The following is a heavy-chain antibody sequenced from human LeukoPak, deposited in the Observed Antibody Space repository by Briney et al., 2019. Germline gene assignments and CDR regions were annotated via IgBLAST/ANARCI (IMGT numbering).Heavy chain of an antibody. Sequence: GRSLRLSCAASGFTFSSYGMHWVRQAPGKGLEWVAVISYDGSNKYYADSVKGRFTISRDNSKSTLYLQMNSLRAEDTAVYYCARGGGYFDYWGQGTLVTVSS. CDR3: ARGGGYFDY. D-gene: IGHD4-23*01. CDR1: GFTFSSYG. V-gene: IGHV3-30*03. CDR2: ISYDGSNK. J-gene: IGHJ4*02.